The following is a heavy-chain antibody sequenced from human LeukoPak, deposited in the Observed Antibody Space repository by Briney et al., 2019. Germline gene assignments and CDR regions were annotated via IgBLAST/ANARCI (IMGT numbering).Heavy chain of an antibody. CDR2: IIPIFGTA. V-gene: IGHV1-69*13. J-gene: IGHJ3*02. CDR1: GCTFTSYG. D-gene: IGHD3-22*01. CDR3: ARFERGIGYYDSSGYQRPYAFDI. Sequence: SVKVSCKASGCTFTSYGISWVRQAPGQGLEWMGGIIPIFGTANYAQKFQGRVTITADESTSTAYMELSSLRSEDTAVYYCARFERGIGYYDSSGYQRPYAFDIWGQGTMVTVSS.